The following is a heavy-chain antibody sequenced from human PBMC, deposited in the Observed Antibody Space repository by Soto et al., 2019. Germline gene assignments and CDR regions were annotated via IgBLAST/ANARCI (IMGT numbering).Heavy chain of an antibody. CDR3: ARLRQWELQGFDP. D-gene: IGHD1-26*01. CDR1: GGSISSYY. Sequence: PSETLSLTCTVSGGSISSYYWSWIRQPPGKGLEWIGYIYYSGSTNYNPSLKSRVTISVDTSKNQFSLKLSSVTAADTAVYYCARLRQWELQGFDPWGQGTLVTVSS. J-gene: IGHJ5*02. CDR2: IYYSGST. V-gene: IGHV4-59*08.